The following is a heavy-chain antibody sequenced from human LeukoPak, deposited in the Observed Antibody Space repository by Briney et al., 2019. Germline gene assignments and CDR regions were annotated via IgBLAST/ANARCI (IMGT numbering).Heavy chain of an antibody. CDR1: GFTFSTYG. Sequence: GGSLRLSCAASGFTFSTYGMLWVRQAPGQGPEWVALIRYDGSNKYYADSVKGRFTISRDNSKNTLYLQMNSLRVEDTAMYYCAKAGTQQWLLFVGVYWGQGALVTVSS. CDR2: IRYDGSNK. V-gene: IGHV3-30*02. J-gene: IGHJ4*02. CDR3: AKAGTQQWLLFVGVY. D-gene: IGHD6-19*01.